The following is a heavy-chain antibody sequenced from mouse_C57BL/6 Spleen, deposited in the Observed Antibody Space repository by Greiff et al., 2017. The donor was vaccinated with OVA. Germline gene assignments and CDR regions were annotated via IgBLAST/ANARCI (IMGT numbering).Heavy chain of an antibody. V-gene: IGHV1-55*01. Sequence: QVHVKQPGAELVKPGASVKMSCKASGYTFTSYWITWVKQRPGQGLEWIGDIYPGSGSTNYNEKFKSKATLTVDTSSSTAYMQLSSLTSEDSAVYYCARYYGSSYAMDYWGQGTSVTVSS. J-gene: IGHJ4*01. D-gene: IGHD1-1*01. CDR1: GYTFTSYW. CDR3: ARYYGSSYAMDY. CDR2: IYPGSGST.